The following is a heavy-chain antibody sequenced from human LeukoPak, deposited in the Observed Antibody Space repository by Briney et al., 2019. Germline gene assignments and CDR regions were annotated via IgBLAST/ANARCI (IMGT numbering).Heavy chain of an antibody. CDR2: ISSSSTI. D-gene: IGHD3-22*01. Sequence: GGSLRLSCAASGFTFSSYSMNWVRQAPGKGLEWVSYISSSSTIYYADSVKGRFTISRDNAKNSLYLQMNSLRAEDTAVYYCASFLGGYDSSGYYPDAFDIWGQGTMVTVSS. J-gene: IGHJ3*02. CDR1: GFTFSSYS. V-gene: IGHV3-48*01. CDR3: ASFLGGYDSSGYYPDAFDI.